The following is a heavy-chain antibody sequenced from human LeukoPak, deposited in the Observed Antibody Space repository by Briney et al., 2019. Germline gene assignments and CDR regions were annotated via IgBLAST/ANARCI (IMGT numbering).Heavy chain of an antibody. V-gene: IGHV3-53*01. J-gene: IGHJ4*02. Sequence: GGSLRLSCAASGFSVSSKYMNWVRQAPGKGLEWVSVLYSGDTTQYTDSVKGRFTISRDNSKNTLHLQMNSLRAEDTAVYYCAREKGYSSGPDYWGQGTLVTVSS. CDR2: LYSGDTT. D-gene: IGHD6-19*01. CDR1: GFSVSSKY. CDR3: AREKGYSSGPDY.